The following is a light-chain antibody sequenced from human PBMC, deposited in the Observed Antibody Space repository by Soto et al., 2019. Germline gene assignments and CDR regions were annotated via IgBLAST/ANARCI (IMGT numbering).Light chain of an antibody. CDR2: AAS. Sequence: DIQMTQSPSSLSASVGDRVTITCRASQSISSYLNWYQQKPGQAPKLLIYAASSLQSGVPSRFSGSGSGTDVTLTISSLQPEDFATYYGQQSYSTPETVGPGTRWIS. CDR3: QQSYSTPET. CDR1: QSISSY. J-gene: IGKJ3*01. V-gene: IGKV1-39*01.